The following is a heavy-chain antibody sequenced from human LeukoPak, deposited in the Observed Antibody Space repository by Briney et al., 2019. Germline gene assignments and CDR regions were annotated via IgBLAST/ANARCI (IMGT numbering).Heavy chain of an antibody. J-gene: IGHJ4*02. D-gene: IGHD6-13*01. CDR3: ARDYRGGFIAAAAHFDY. Sequence: PGGSLRLSCAASGFTFSSYSMNWARQAPGKGLEWVSSISSSSSYIYYADSVKGRFTISRDNAKNSLYLQMNSLRAEDTAVYYCARDYRGGFIAAAAHFDYWGQGTLVTVSS. CDR2: ISSSSSYI. CDR1: GFTFSSYS. V-gene: IGHV3-21*01.